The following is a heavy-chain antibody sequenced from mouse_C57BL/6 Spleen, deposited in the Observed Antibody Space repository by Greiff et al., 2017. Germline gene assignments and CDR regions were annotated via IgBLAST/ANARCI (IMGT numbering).Heavy chain of an antibody. CDR3: ARDGSNGAMDY. J-gene: IGHJ4*01. V-gene: IGHV5-4*01. Sequence: EVKVVESGGGLVKPGGSLKLSCAASGFTFSSYAMSWVRQTPEKRLEWVATISDGGSYTYYPDNVKCRFTISRDNAKNNLYLQMSHLKSEDTAMYYCARDGSNGAMDYWGQGTSVTVSS. CDR2: ISDGGSYT. CDR1: GFTFSSYA. D-gene: IGHD2-5*01.